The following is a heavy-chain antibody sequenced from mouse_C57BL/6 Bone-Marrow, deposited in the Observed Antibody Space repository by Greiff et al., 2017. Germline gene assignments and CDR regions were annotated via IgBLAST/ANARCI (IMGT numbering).Heavy chain of an antibody. Sequence: EVQLVESGGGLVQPGGSLKLSCAASGFTFSDYYMYWVRQTPEKRLEWVAYISNGGGSTYYPDTVKGRFTITRANANNTPYLQMSRLKSEDTAMYYCATPRGVYYGSIAYWGQGTLVTVSA. CDR1: GFTFSDYY. D-gene: IGHD1-1*01. J-gene: IGHJ3*01. CDR2: ISNGGGST. CDR3: ATPRGVYYGSIAY. V-gene: IGHV5-12*01.